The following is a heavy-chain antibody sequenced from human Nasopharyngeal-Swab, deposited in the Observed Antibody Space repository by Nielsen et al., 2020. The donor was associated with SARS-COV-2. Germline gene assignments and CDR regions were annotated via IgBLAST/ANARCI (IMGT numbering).Heavy chain of an antibody. V-gene: IGHV3-23*01. J-gene: IGHJ3*02. D-gene: IGHD6-19*01. Sequence: WIRQPPGKGLEWVSAISGSGGSTYYADSVKGRFTISRDNSKNTLYLQMNSPRAEDTAVYYCAKDRKQWLVTRSAFDIWGQGTMVTVSS. CDR2: ISGSGGST. CDR3: AKDRKQWLVTRSAFDI.